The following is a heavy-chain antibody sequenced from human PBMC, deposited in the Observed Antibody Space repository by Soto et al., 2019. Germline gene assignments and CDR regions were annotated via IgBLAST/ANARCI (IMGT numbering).Heavy chain of an antibody. V-gene: IGHV3-30*18. CDR1: GFTFSNYG. D-gene: IGHD5-18*01. Sequence: QVQLVESGGGVVQPGRSLRLSCTTSGFTFSNYGMHWVRQVPGKGLEWVVVISKDGSNKYYADPVKGRFTISRDNSKNTMYRQMNNMRDEDTAIYYCAKVEGYTHGGFDYWGQGNLVTVSS. J-gene: IGHJ4*02. CDR3: AKVEGYTHGGFDY. CDR2: ISKDGSNK.